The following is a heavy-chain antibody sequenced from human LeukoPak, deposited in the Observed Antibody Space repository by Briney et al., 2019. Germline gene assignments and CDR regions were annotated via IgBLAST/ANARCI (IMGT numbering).Heavy chain of an antibody. V-gene: IGHV4-59*11. D-gene: IGHD2-8*01. CDR3: ARAVLMETTLFIRD. CDR1: VDSMNGHY. Sequence: PESLSLTSEVPVDSMNGHYGSCIRQPPGGGLGCGCYIHSIVRTTQHPSLKSRVPLSVDTSKNQFSLTLNSVTAAATAVYFCARAVLMETTLFIRDWGEGTLVTVSS. CDR2: IHSIVRT. J-gene: IGHJ4*02.